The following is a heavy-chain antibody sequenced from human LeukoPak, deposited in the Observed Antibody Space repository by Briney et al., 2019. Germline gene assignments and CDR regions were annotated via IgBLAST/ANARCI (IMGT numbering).Heavy chain of an antibody. Sequence: PGGSLRLSCAASGFTFSSYSMNWVCQAPGKGLEWVSSITSSSSYIYYADSVKGRFTISRDNAKNSLYLQMTSLRAEDTAIYYCARRYCSTTNCYAFESWGQGALVTVSS. D-gene: IGHD2-2*01. J-gene: IGHJ4*02. CDR1: GFTFSSYS. V-gene: IGHV3-21*01. CDR3: ARRYCSTTNCYAFES. CDR2: ITSSSSYI.